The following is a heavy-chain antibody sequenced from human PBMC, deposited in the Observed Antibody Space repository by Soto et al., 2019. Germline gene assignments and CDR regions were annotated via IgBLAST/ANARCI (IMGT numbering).Heavy chain of an antibody. Sequence: QVQLLESGGGVVQPGRSLRLSCAASGFTFSSYAMHWVRQAPGKGLEWVAVISYDGSNKYYADSVKGRFTISRDNSKNTLYLQMNSLRAEDTAVYYCARSLYYYDSSGGDFQHWGPGTLVTVSS. CDR3: ARSLYYYDSSGGDFQH. CDR2: ISYDGSNK. D-gene: IGHD3-22*01. CDR1: GFTFSSYA. J-gene: IGHJ1*01. V-gene: IGHV3-30-3*01.